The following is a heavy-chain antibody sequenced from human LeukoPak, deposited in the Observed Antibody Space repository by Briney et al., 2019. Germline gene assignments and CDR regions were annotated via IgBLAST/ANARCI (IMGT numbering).Heavy chain of an antibody. Sequence: GGSLRLSCAASGLTFSSYAMSWVRQAPGKGLEWVSAISGSGGSTYYADSVKGRFTISRDNSKNTLYLQMSSLRAEDTAVYYCAKDYYDSSGYYGAQGWFDPWGQGTLVTVSS. CDR1: GLTFSSYA. V-gene: IGHV3-23*01. D-gene: IGHD3-22*01. J-gene: IGHJ5*02. CDR3: AKDYYDSSGYYGAQGWFDP. CDR2: ISGSGGST.